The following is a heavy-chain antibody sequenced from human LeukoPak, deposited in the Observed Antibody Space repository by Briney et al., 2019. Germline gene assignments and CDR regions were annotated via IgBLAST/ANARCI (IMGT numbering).Heavy chain of an antibody. Sequence: ASVKVSCKASGYTFTGYYMHWVRQAPGQGLEWMGWINPNSGGKNYAQKFQGRVTMTRDTSISTAYMELSRLRSDDTAVYYCASANYDFWSGYFAHAGYYFDYWGQGTLVTVSS. J-gene: IGHJ4*02. CDR2: INPNSGGK. CDR1: GYTFTGYY. CDR3: ASANYDFWSGYFAHAGYYFDY. V-gene: IGHV1-2*02. D-gene: IGHD3-3*01.